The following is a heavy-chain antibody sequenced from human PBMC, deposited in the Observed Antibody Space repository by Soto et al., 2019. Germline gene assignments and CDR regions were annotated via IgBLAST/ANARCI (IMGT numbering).Heavy chain of an antibody. V-gene: IGHV3-23*01. CDR3: ARGSSGYISSWYYFDY. CDR1: GFTFTDYA. D-gene: IGHD6-13*01. CDR2: ISGIGGST. Sequence: VGSLRLACAASGFTFTDYALSWVRQAPGKGLEWVATISGIGGSTYLADSVKGRLSISRDNSKNTVSLLMNSLRAEDTAVYFCARGSSGYISSWYYFDYWGRGTRVTVS. J-gene: IGHJ4*02.